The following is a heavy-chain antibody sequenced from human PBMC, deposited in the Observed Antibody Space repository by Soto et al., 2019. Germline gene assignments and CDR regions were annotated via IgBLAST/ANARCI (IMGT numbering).Heavy chain of an antibody. CDR1: GGSISSYY. J-gene: IGHJ5*02. CDR2: IYYSGSN. D-gene: IGHD6-13*01. Sequence: QVQLQESGPGLVKPSETLSLTCTVSGGSISSYYWSWIRQPPGKGLEWIGYIYYSGSNNYNPSLKSRVTVSVDTSKNQFSLKLSSVTAADTSVYYCASWIAAAGTNWFDPWGQGTLVTVSS. V-gene: IGHV4-59*01. CDR3: ASWIAAAGTNWFDP.